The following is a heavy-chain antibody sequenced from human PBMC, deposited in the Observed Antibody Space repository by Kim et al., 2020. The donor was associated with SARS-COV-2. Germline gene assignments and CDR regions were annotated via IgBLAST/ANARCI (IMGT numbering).Heavy chain of an antibody. V-gene: IGHV4-39*01. Sequence: SETLSLTCTVSGGSISSSSYYWGWIRQPPGKEREGIGSIDCSGSTYSNPSLNSRVTISVDTSKNQFSLKLSSVTAADTAVYYCAGLSRYYDSSGYFFLGFPNHFVYWGQGTLVTVSS. CDR1: GGSISSSSYY. CDR2: IDCSGST. J-gene: IGHJ4*02. CDR3: AGLSRYYDSSGYFFLGFPNHFVY. D-gene: IGHD3-22*01.